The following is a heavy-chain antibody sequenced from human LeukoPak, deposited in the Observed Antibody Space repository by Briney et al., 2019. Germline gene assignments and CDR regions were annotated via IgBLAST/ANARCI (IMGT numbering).Heavy chain of an antibody. Sequence: GGSLRLSCAASGFTFSSYAIHWVRQAPGKGLEWVAVISYDGSNKYYADSVKGRFTISRDNSKNTLYLQMSSLRAEDTAVYYCARDSVGATNYFDYWGQGTLVTVSS. CDR3: ARDSVGATNYFDY. CDR2: ISYDGSNK. CDR1: GFTFSSYA. D-gene: IGHD1-26*01. V-gene: IGHV3-30-3*01. J-gene: IGHJ4*02.